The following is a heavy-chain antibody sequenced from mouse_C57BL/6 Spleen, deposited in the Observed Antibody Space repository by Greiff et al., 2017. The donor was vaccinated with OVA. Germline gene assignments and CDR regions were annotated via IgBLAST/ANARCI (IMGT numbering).Heavy chain of an antibody. CDR2: INPNNGGT. Sequence: EVKLQQSGPELVKPGASVKISCKASGYTFTDYYMNWVKQSHGKSLEWIGDINPNNGGTSYNQKFKGKATLTVDKSSSTAYMELRSLTSEDSAVYYCARGGGTDYYAMDYWGQGTSVTVSS. D-gene: IGHD4-1*01. CDR1: GYTFTDYY. CDR3: ARGGGTDYYAMDY. J-gene: IGHJ4*01. V-gene: IGHV1-26*01.